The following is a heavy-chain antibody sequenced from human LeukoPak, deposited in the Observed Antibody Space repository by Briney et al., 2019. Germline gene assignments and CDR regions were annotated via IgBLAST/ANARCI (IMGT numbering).Heavy chain of an antibody. V-gene: IGHV4-30-2*01. CDR3: ARGNYYDSSGYPDAFDI. J-gene: IGHJ3*02. Sequence: SETLSLTCAVSGGSISSGGYSWSWIRQPPGKGLKWIGYIYHSGSTYYNPSLKSRVTISVDRSKNQFSLKLSSVTAADTAVYYCARGNYYDSSGYPDAFDIWGQGTMVTVSS. CDR2: IYHSGST. D-gene: IGHD3-22*01. CDR1: GGSISSGGYS.